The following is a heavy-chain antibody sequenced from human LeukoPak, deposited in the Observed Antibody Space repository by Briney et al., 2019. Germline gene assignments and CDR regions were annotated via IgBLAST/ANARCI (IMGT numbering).Heavy chain of an antibody. CDR3: ARHALRGGFDS. D-gene: IGHD5-12*01. CDR2: INHSGST. J-gene: IGHJ4*02. Sequence: PSETLSLTCAVYGESFSGYYWSWLRQPPGKGLEWIGEINHSGSTNYNPSLKSRVTISVDTSKNQFSLKPNSVTAADTAVYYCARHALRGGFDSWGQGTLVAVSS. CDR1: GESFSGYY. V-gene: IGHV4-34*01.